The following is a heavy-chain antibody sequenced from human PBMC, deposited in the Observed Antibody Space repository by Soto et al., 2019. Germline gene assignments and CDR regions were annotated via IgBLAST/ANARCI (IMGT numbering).Heavy chain of an antibody. CDR3: ARVKGGQLPIWFDP. V-gene: IGHV1-69*06. CDR2: IIPIFGTA. Sequence: QVQLVQSGAEVKKPGSSVKVSCKASGGTFSSYAISWVRQAPGQGLEWMGGIIPIFGTANYAQKFQGRVTITADKSTSAAYMELSSLGSEDTAVYYCARVKGGQLPIWFDPWGQGTLVTVSS. J-gene: IGHJ5*02. D-gene: IGHD1-1*01. CDR1: GGTFSSYA.